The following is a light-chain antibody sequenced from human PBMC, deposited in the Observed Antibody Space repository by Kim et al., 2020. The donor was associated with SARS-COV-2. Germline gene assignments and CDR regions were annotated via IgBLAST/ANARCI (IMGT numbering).Light chain of an antibody. J-gene: IGLJ1*01. CDR3: SSYAGSNNYV. CDR2: EVS. CDR1: SSDVGNYNY. Sequence: GQSVTISCTGTSSDVGNYNYVSWYQQHPGQAPKLMIYEVSKRPSGVPDRFSGSKSDNTASLTVSGLQAEDEADYYCSSYAGSNNYVFGTGTKVTVL. V-gene: IGLV2-8*01.